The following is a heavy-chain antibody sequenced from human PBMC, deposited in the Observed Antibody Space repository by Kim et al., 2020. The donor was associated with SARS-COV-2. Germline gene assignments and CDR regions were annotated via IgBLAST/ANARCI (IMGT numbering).Heavy chain of an antibody. Sequence: NPSLKSRVTISVDTSKNQFSLKLSSVTAADTAVYYCARVVTIFGVVTTSDYWGQGTLVTVSS. V-gene: IGHV4-31*02. J-gene: IGHJ4*02. CDR3: ARVVTIFGVVTTSDY. D-gene: IGHD3-3*01.